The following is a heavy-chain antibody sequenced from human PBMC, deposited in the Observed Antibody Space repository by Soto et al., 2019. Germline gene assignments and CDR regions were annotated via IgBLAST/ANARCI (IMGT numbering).Heavy chain of an antibody. CDR2: IYYSGST. CDR1: GGSVSSGSYY. D-gene: IGHD1-26*01. V-gene: IGHV4-61*01. Sequence: ETLSLTCTVSGGSVSSGSYYWSWIRQPPGKGLEWIGYIYYSGSTNYNTSLKSRVTISVDTSKNKFTLKPSSVTAADTAVYYCARVPIVGAYGGLHAFDIWGQGTMVTVSS. CDR3: ARVPIVGAYGGLHAFDI. J-gene: IGHJ3*02.